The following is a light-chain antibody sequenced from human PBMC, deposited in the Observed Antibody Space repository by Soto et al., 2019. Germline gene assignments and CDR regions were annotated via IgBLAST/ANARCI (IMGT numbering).Light chain of an antibody. Sequence: AIPMTQSPSSLSASVGDRVTITCRASQDIRNDLGWYQEKVGQAPKLLIYAASNLQSGVPSRFSGSGSGTDFTLTISSLLPEDFATYYCQQFKSYPRTFGQGTKVEIK. CDR3: QQFKSYPRT. CDR1: QDIRND. J-gene: IGKJ1*01. V-gene: IGKV1-6*01. CDR2: AAS.